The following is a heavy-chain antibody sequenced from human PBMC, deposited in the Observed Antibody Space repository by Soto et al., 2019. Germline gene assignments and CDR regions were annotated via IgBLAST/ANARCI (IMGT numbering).Heavy chain of an antibody. V-gene: IGHV3-64*01. CDR1: GFTFSSSS. CDR3: GGYSGDGIWS. D-gene: IGHD1-26*01. J-gene: IGHJ5*02. CDR2: ISSNGGTT. Sequence: EVQLVESGGGLVQPGGSLRLSCAASGFTFSSSSMHWVRQAPGKGLEYVSAISSNGGTTSYANSVKGRFTISRDNSKNMLYLQMGSLRAEDMAVYYCGGYSGDGIWSWGQGTLVTVSS.